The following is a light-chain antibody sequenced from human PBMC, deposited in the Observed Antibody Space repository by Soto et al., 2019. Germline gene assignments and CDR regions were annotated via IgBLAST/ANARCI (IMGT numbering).Light chain of an antibody. CDR2: AAS. CDR1: QYISSTY. Sequence: EIVLTQSPGTLSLSPGERVTLSCRASQYISSTYLAWYQQKPGQAPRLLIYAASSWATGTPDRFSGSGSGTDFNLAISRLKPEDVAVYYCQGYSDSPPTYIFGQGTSLEI. CDR3: QGYSDSPPTYI. V-gene: IGKV3-20*01. J-gene: IGKJ2*01.